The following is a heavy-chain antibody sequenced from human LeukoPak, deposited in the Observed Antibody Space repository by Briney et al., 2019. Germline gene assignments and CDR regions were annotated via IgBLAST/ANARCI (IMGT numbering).Heavy chain of an antibody. CDR1: GGSISSSSYY. CDR3: ARILYGFSTYYYDSSGYPFDY. J-gene: IGHJ4*02. Sequence: SETLSLTCTVSGGSISSSSYYWGWIRQPPGKGLEWIGSIYYSGSTYYNPSLKSRVTISVDTSKNQFSLKLSSVTAADTAVYYCARILYGFSTYYYDSSGYPFDYWGQGTLVTVSS. V-gene: IGHV4-39*01. CDR2: IYYSGST. D-gene: IGHD3-22*01.